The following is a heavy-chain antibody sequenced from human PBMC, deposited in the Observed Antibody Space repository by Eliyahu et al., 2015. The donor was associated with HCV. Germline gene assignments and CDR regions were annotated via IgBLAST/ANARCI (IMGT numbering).Heavy chain of an antibody. V-gene: IGHV3-15*01. CDR2: IKSKTDGGTT. CDR3: TTPKMGHYDILTGYYD. J-gene: IGHJ4*02. Sequence: SVGRIKSKTDGGTTDYAAPVKGRFTISRDDSKNTLYLQMNSLKTEDTAVYYCTTPKMGHYDILTGYYDWGQGTLVTVSS. D-gene: IGHD3-9*01.